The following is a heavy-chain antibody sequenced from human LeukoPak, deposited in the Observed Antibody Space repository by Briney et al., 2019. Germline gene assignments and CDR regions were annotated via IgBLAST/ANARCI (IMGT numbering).Heavy chain of an antibody. CDR2: INPSGGST. D-gene: IGHD1-26*01. CDR3: ARVRGVGATYDY. V-gene: IGHV1-46*01. J-gene: IGHJ4*02. CDR1: GYTFTGYY. Sequence: ASVKVSCKASGYTFTGYYMHWVRQAPGQGLEWMGIINPSGGSTSYAQKFQGRVTMTRDMSTSTVYMELSSLRSEDTAVYYCARVRGVGATYDYWGQGTLVTVSS.